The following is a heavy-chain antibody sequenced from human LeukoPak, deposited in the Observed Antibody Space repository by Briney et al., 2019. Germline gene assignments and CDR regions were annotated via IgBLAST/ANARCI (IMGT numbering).Heavy chain of an antibody. Sequence: KASETLSLTCTVSGDSISRYYWSWIRQPAGKGLEWIGRIYNGGIITYNPSLKSRVTMSIDTSNNQFSLRLRFVTAADTAVYYCARGTRRGYSYTHPFDYWGQGTLVTVSS. J-gene: IGHJ4*02. V-gene: IGHV4-4*07. CDR1: GDSISRYY. CDR3: ARGTRRGYSYTHPFDY. D-gene: IGHD5-18*01. CDR2: IYNGGII.